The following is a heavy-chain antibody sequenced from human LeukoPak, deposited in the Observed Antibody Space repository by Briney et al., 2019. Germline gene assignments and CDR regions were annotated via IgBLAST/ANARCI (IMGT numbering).Heavy chain of an antibody. D-gene: IGHD2-8*01. CDR1: GLIFSNYA. J-gene: IGHJ3*01. V-gene: IGHV3-23*01. CDR2: ITGNSGTT. CDR3: AKGPNGDYIGAFDA. Sequence: GGSLRLSCAASGLIFSNYAMTWVRQAPGKGLEWVSSITGNSGTTKYADSVKGRFTMSRDNSRNTLYLQMDSLRAEDTAVYYCAKGPNGDYIGAFDAWGPGTMVIVSS.